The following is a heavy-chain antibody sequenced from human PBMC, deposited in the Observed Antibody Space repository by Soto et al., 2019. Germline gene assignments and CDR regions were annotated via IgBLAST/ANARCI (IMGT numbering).Heavy chain of an antibody. Sequence: PSETLSLTCTVSGGSISSYYWRWIRQPPGKGLEWIGYIYYSGSTNYNPSLKSRVTISVDTSKNQFSLKLSSVTAADTAVYYCAMSYCGGDCPSYFDYWGQGTLVTVSS. CDR2: IYYSGST. J-gene: IGHJ4*02. CDR1: GGSISSYY. CDR3: AMSYCGGDCPSYFDY. V-gene: IGHV4-59*01. D-gene: IGHD2-21*02.